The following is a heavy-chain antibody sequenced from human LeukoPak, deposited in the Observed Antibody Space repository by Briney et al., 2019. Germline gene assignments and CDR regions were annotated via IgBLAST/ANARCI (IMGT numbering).Heavy chain of an antibody. CDR2: ISSSSSYI. Sequence: PGGSLRLSCAASGFTFSSYSMNWVRQAPGKGLEWASSISSSSSYIYYADSVKGRFTISRDNAKNSLYLQMNSLRAEDTAVYYCASGGSGGLGYWGQGTLVTVSS. D-gene: IGHD2-15*01. V-gene: IGHV3-21*01. J-gene: IGHJ4*02. CDR1: GFTFSSYS. CDR3: ASGGSGGLGY.